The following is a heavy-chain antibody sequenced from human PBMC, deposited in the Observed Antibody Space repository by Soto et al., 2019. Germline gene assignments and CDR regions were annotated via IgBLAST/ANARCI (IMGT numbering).Heavy chain of an antibody. V-gene: IGHV3-30*18. J-gene: IGHJ4*02. D-gene: IGHD2-2*01. CDR3: AKDGVVVPAPYYFDY. CDR2: ISYDGSNK. CDR1: GFTFSSYG. Sequence: GGSLRLSCAASGFTFSSYGMHWVRQAPGKGLEWVAVISYDGSNKYYADSVKGRFTISRDNSKNTLYLQMNSLRAEDTAVYYCAKDGVVVPAPYYFDYWGQGTLVTVSS.